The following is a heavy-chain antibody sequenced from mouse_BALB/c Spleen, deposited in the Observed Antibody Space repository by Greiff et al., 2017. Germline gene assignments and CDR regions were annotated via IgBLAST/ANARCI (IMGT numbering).Heavy chain of an antibody. Sequence: EVNVVESGGGLVKPGGSLKLSCAASGFTFSSYAMSWVRQTPEKRLEWVATISSGGSYTYYPDSVKGRFTISRDNAKNTLYLQMSSLRSEDTAMYYCALWEGYYAMDYWGQGTSVTVSS. D-gene: IGHD1-1*02. CDR1: GFTFSSYA. CDR3: ALWEGYYAMDY. CDR2: ISSGGSYT. V-gene: IGHV5-9-3*01. J-gene: IGHJ4*01.